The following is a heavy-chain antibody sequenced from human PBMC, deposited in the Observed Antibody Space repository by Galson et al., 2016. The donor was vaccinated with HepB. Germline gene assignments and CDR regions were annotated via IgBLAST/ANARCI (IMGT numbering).Heavy chain of an antibody. Sequence: LSLTCTVSGGSISSGGYYWSWIRQHPGKGLEWIGYIYYSGSTYYNPSLKSRVTISVDTSKNQFSLKLSSVTAADTAVYYCARGGYGWLQLIDFWGQRTLVTGSS. CDR3: ARGGYGWLQLIDF. V-gene: IGHV4-31*03. CDR2: IYYSGST. CDR1: GGSISSGGYY. D-gene: IGHD5-24*01. J-gene: IGHJ4*02.